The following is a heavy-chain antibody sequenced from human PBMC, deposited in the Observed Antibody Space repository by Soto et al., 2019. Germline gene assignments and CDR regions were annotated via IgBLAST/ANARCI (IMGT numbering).Heavy chain of an antibody. CDR3: AKDDFDDYYHGP. Sequence: EVQLLESGGGLVQPGGSLRLSCAASGFIFSKYAMTWVRQAPGKGLEWVSGVSGSGGSTYYADSVKGRFTISRDNSRNTVYLQMDSVRADDTAVYYCAKDDFDDYYHGPWGQGTLVTVSS. V-gene: IGHV3-23*01. CDR1: GFIFSKYA. CDR2: VSGSGGST. D-gene: IGHD3-10*01. J-gene: IGHJ5*02.